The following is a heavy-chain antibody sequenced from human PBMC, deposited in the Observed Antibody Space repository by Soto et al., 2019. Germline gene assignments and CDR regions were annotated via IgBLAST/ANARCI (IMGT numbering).Heavy chain of an antibody. CDR3: ARGNSSSWYPWFDP. CDR1: GGSISSGGYS. V-gene: IGHV4-30-2*01. J-gene: IGHJ5*02. CDR2: IYHSGST. D-gene: IGHD6-13*01. Sequence: QLQLQESGSGLVKPSQTLSLTCAVSGGSISSGGYSWSWIRQPPGKGLEWIGYIYHSGSTYYNPSPKSRVTISVDRSKNQFSLKLSSVTAADTAVYYCARGNSSSWYPWFDPWGQGTLVTVSS.